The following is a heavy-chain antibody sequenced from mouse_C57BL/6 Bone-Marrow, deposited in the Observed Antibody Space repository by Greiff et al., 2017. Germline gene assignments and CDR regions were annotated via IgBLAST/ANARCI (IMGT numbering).Heavy chain of an antibody. Sequence: QVQLQQPGAELVMPGASVKLSCKASGYTFTSYWMHWVKQRPGQGLEWIGEIDPSDSYTNYNQKFKGKSTLTVDKSSSTAYMQLSSLTSEDSAVYYCARGRGGYFDYWGQGTTRAVSA. V-gene: IGHV1-69*01. CDR1: GYTFTSYW. CDR2: IDPSDSYT. J-gene: IGHJ2*01. CDR3: ARGRGGYFDY.